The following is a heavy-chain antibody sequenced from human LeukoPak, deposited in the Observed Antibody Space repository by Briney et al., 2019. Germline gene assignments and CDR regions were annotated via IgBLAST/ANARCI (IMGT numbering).Heavy chain of an antibody. CDR3: ARQYYDPSGYFPFDY. Sequence: PGGSLRLSCEVSGLIVSSNYMSWVRQAPGTGLGWVSVIHSSGRTYYADSVKGRFTISRDSSRNTLYLQMNRLRDEDTAVYYCARQYYDPSGYFPFDYWGQGTLVTVSS. CDR2: IHSSGRT. J-gene: IGHJ4*02. V-gene: IGHV3-53*01. CDR1: GLIVSSNY. D-gene: IGHD3-22*01.